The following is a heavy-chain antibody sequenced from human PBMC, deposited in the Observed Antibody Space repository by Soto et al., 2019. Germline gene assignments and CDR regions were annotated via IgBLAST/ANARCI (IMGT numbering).Heavy chain of an antibody. CDR2: IIPIFGTA. Sequence: QVQLVQSGAEVKKTGSSVKVSCKASGGTFSSYAISWVRQAPGQGLEWMGGIIPIFGTANYAQKFQGRVTITADESTSTAYMELSSLRSEDTAVYYCARSVADIVATIGFDYWGQGTLVTVSS. CDR3: ARSVADIVATIGFDY. D-gene: IGHD5-12*01. J-gene: IGHJ4*02. V-gene: IGHV1-69*01. CDR1: GGTFSSYA.